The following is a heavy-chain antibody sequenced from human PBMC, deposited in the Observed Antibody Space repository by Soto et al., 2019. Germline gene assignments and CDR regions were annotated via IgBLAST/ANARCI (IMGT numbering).Heavy chain of an antibody. J-gene: IGHJ4*02. CDR1: TFSFSSYG. D-gene: IGHD3-10*01. Sequence: QVQLMESGGGVVQPGRSLRLSCEASTFSFSSYGMHWVRQTPGKGLDWVAIISFDGGDKYYADSVKGRFTISRDNSKNTLYLQMNSLRPEDTAVYYCATSGRYTFDFWDQGTLVTVSS. CDR3: ATSGRYTFDF. CDR2: ISFDGGDK. V-gene: IGHV3-30*03.